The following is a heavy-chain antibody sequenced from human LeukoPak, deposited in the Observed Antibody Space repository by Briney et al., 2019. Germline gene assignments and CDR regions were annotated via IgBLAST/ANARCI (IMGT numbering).Heavy chain of an antibody. Sequence: ASVKVSCKASGYTFTSYDINWVRQATGQGLEWMGWMNPNSGNTGYAQKFQGRVTMTRNTSISTAYMGLSSLRSEDTAVYYCARGRRAVTTYNYYCYMDVWGKGTTVTVSS. V-gene: IGHV1-8*01. CDR3: ARGRRAVTTYNYYCYMDV. CDR1: GYTFTSYD. D-gene: IGHD4-11*01. CDR2: MNPNSGNT. J-gene: IGHJ6*03.